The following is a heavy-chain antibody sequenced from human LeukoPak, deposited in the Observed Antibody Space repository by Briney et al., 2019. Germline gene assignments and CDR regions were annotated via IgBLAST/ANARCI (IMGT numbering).Heavy chain of an antibody. J-gene: IGHJ3*02. Sequence: GESLKISCKGSGYSFTSYWIGWVRQMPGKGLEWMGIIYPGDSDTRYSPSFQGQVTISADKPISTAYLQWSSLKASDTAMYYCAREKFRVDGAFDIWGQGTMVTVSS. CDR3: AREKFRVDGAFDI. V-gene: IGHV5-51*04. CDR2: IYPGDSDT. D-gene: IGHD3-10*01. CDR1: GYSFTSYW.